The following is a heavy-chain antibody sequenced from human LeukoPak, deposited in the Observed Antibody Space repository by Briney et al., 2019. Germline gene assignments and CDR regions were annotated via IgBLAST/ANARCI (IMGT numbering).Heavy chain of an antibody. V-gene: IGHV1-69*13. D-gene: IGHD6-13*01. CDR3: ANLRIAAAGTNY. J-gene: IGHJ4*02. Sequence: ASVKVSCKASGGTFSSYAISWVRQAPGQGLEWMGGIIPIFGTANYAQKFQGRVTITADESTSTAYMELSSLRSEDTAVYYCANLRIAAAGTNYWGQGTLVTVSS. CDR1: GGTFSSYA. CDR2: IIPIFGTA.